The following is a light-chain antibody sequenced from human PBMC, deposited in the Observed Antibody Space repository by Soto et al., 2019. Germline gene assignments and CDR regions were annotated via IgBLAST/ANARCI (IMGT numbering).Light chain of an antibody. CDR1: SSDVGNSNG. V-gene: IGLV2-18*02. CDR2: AVS. Sequence: SAPNQPPSVSGCPAPSVPISCTETSSDVGNSNGASLYQQAPGTAPKLMIYAVSIRRSGVLDRFSVAKCGNTASLSISGLQAEEEADYYCSSYTSSTTYVFGTGTKVTVL. J-gene: IGLJ1*01. CDR3: SSYTSSTTYV.